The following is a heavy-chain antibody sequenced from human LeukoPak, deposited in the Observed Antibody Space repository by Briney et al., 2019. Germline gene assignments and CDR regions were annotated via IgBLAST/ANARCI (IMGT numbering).Heavy chain of an antibody. J-gene: IGHJ3*02. CDR3: ARQRPGIVGATPDAFDI. CDR1: GYSFTSYW. Sequence: GESLKISCKGSGYSFTSYWIGWVRQMPGKGLEWMGIIYPGDSDTRYSPSFQGQVTISADKSISTAYLQWSSLKASDTAMYYCARQRPGIVGATPDAFDIWGQGTMVTVSS. CDR2: IYPGDSDT. V-gene: IGHV5-51*01. D-gene: IGHD1-26*01.